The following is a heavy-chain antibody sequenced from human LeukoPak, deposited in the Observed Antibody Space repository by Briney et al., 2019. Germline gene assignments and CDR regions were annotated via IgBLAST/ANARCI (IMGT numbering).Heavy chain of an antibody. V-gene: IGHV4-4*07. CDR3: ASSAVAGTAHYYYYGMDA. D-gene: IGHD6-19*01. CDR1: GGSISSYY. Sequence: PSETLSLTCTVSGGSISSYYWSWIRQPAGKGLEWIGRIYTSGSTNYNPSLKSRVTMSVDTSKNQFSLKLSSVTAADTAVYYCASSAVAGTAHYYYYGMDAWGQGTTVTVSS. CDR2: IYTSGST. J-gene: IGHJ6*02.